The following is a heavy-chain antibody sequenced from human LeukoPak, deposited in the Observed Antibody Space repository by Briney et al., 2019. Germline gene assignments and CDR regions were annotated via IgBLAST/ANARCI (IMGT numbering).Heavy chain of an antibody. CDR1: GYTFTSYG. J-gene: IGHJ4*02. CDR3: ARVEYYYGSGSYYDGYYFDY. D-gene: IGHD3-10*01. CDR2: ISAYNGNT. Sequence: GASVEVSCKASGYTFTSYGISWVRQAPGQGLEWMGWISAYNGNTNYAQKLQGRVTMTTDTSTSTAYMELRSLRSDDTAVYHCARVEYYYGSGSYYDGYYFDYWGQGTLVTVSS. V-gene: IGHV1-18*01.